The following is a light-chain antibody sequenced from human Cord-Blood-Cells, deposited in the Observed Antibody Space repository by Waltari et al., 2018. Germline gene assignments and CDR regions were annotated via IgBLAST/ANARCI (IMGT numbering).Light chain of an antibody. CDR2: GAS. Sequence: EIVLTQSPDTLSFSPGERATLSCRASQSVSSSYLAWYQQKPGQAPRLRIYGASSRATGIPDRLSGSGSGTDFTLTISRLEPEDFAVYYCQQYGSLPRTFGQGTKVEIK. V-gene: IGKV3-20*01. CDR3: QQYGSLPRT. J-gene: IGKJ1*01. CDR1: QSVSSSY.